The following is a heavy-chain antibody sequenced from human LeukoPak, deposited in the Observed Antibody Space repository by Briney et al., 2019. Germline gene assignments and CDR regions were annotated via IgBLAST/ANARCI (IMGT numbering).Heavy chain of an antibody. V-gene: IGHV3-20*03. Sequence: GGALRLSFAASGFTFYDFGLGWVRQAPGEGLEWGSGINWNGGSTGYADSVKGRFTISRDNAKNSLYLQMNSLRAEDTAVYYCARVSPNTVTTLQYFDYWGQGTLVTVSS. D-gene: IGHD4-17*01. J-gene: IGHJ4*02. CDR2: INWNGGST. CDR1: GFTFYDFG. CDR3: ARVSPNTVTTLQYFDY.